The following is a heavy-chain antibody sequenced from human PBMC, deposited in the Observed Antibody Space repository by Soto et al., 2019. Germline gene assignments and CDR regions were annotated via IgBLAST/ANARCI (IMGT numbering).Heavy chain of an antibody. Sequence: EVPLVESGGGLIQPGRSLRLSCAASGFTVSSNYMSWVRQAPGKGLEWVSVIYSGGSTYYADSVKGRFTISRDNSKNTLYLQMNSLRAEDTAVYYCARDRVESGYPEYFQHWGQGTLVTVSS. CDR1: GFTVSSNY. D-gene: IGHD3-22*01. CDR3: ARDRVESGYPEYFQH. V-gene: IGHV3-53*01. J-gene: IGHJ1*01. CDR2: IYSGGST.